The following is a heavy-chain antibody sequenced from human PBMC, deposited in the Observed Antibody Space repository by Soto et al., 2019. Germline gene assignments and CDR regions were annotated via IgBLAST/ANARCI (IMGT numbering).Heavy chain of an antibody. J-gene: IGHJ3*02. V-gene: IGHV4-31*03. CDR1: GGSISSGGYY. D-gene: IGHD2-15*01. CDR3: ARVYSGGSRNDAFDI. Sequence: SETLSLTCTVSGGSISSGGYYWSWIRQHPGKGLEWIGYIYYSGSTYYNPSLKSRVTISVDTSKNQFSLKLSSVTAADTAVYYCARVYSGGSRNDAFDIWGQGTMVTVSS. CDR2: IYYSGST.